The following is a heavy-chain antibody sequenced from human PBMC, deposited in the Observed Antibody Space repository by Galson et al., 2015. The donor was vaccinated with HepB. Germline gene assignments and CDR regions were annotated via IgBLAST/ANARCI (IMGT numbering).Heavy chain of an antibody. V-gene: IGHV3-30*02. Sequence: SLRLSCAAPGFTFSNYGTHWVRQAPGKGLEWVSFIRYDGTNEYYADSVKGRFTISRDNAKNTLYLQMNSLRAEDTAVYYCAKVTMIGSYWGQGTLVTVSS. D-gene: IGHD3-22*01. J-gene: IGHJ4*02. CDR2: IRYDGTNE. CDR3: AKVTMIGSY. CDR1: GFTFSNYG.